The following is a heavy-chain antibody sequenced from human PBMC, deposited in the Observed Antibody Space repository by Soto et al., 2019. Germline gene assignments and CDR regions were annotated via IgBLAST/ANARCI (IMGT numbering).Heavy chain of an antibody. CDR1: GFTFDSYA. V-gene: IGHV3-23*01. CDR2: ISDTGGST. CDR3: AKEEIGDEAYFDY. J-gene: IGHJ4*02. Sequence: GGSLRLSCVASGFTFDSYAMNWVRQAPGKGLEWVSGISDTGGSTYYAGSVKGRFTISRDNSRKTLYLHVNSLRAEDTAVYYCAKEEIGDEAYFDYWGQGIPVTVSS.